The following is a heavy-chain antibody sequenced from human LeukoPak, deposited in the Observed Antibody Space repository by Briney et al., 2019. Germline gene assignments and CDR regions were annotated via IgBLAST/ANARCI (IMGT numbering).Heavy chain of an antibody. Sequence: GGSLRLSCAASGFTFSSYGMHWVRQAPGKGLEWVAFIRFDANNKYYADSVKGRFTISRDNSKNTLFVQMNSLRAEDTAVYYCAKGGSSSSSLYYYYMDVWGKGTTVTVSS. CDR3: AKGGSSSSSLYYYYMDV. V-gene: IGHV3-30*02. CDR2: IRFDANNK. D-gene: IGHD6-6*01. CDR1: GFTFSSYG. J-gene: IGHJ6*03.